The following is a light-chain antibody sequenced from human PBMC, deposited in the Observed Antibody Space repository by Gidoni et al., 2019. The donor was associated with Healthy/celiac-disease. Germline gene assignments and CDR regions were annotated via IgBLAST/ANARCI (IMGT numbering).Light chain of an antibody. CDR3: QQYNSYSPT. J-gene: IGKJ1*01. CDR2: DAS. V-gene: IGKV1-5*01. Sequence: DIQMTQSPSTLSASVGDRVTITCRASQSISSWLAWYQQKPGKAPKLLIYDASSLESGVPSRFRSSGSGTEFTLTLSSLQPDDFATYYCQQYNSYSPTFGQGTKVEIK. CDR1: QSISSW.